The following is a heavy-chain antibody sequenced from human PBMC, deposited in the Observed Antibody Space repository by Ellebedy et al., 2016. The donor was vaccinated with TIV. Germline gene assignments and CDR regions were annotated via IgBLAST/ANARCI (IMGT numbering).Heavy chain of an antibody. Sequence: GGSLRLSXAASGFTFSSYWMHWVRQAPGRGLVWVSRINRDGSSTTYADSVKGRSTISRDNAKNTLYLQMNSLRAEDTAVYYCVRDLSAAVDYWGQGILVTVSS. J-gene: IGHJ4*02. D-gene: IGHD6-13*01. CDR3: VRDLSAAVDY. V-gene: IGHV3-74*03. CDR1: GFTFSSYW. CDR2: INRDGSST.